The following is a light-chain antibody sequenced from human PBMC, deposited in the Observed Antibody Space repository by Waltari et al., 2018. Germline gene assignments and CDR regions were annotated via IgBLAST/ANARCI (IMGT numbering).Light chain of an antibody. J-gene: IGKJ2*01. CDR3: QQCNTYPYT. CDR1: QGISNA. V-gene: IGKV1-13*02. Sequence: AIQLTQSPSSLSAFIGDRVTITCRASQGISNALAWYQQRPGKAPKLLIYDASILGSGVPSRFSCSGSGTDFTLTISSLQPEDFATYYCQQCNTYPYTFGPGSKLDIE. CDR2: DAS.